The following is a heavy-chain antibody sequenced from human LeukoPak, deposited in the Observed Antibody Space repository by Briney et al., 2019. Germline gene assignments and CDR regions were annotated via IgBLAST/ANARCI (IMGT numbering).Heavy chain of an antibody. J-gene: IGHJ4*02. Sequence: PGGSLRLSCAASGFTFSRSSMSWVRQAPGKGPEWVSSITGSGTYIYYADSVKGRFTISRDNIQRSVYLQMNSLRAEDTAVYYCAREYYHDTDAGNYWGPGTLVTVSS. CDR1: GFTFSRSS. V-gene: IGHV3-21*01. D-gene: IGHD3-22*01. CDR3: AREYYHDTDAGNY. CDR2: ITGSGTYI.